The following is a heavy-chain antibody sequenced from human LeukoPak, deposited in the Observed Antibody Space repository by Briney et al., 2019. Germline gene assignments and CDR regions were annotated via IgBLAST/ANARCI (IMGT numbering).Heavy chain of an antibody. CDR2: IRNDASKT. J-gene: IGHJ4*02. Sequence: LGGSLRLSCAASGFGFSSFGMHWVRQAPDKGLDWVAYIRNDASKTYYAESVKGRFTISRDNSKNMVFLQMNSLRSEDTALYYCAKRAGSAWSAGVWGQGTLVTVSS. D-gene: IGHD3-10*01. CDR1: GFGFSSFG. CDR3: AKRAGSAWSAGV. V-gene: IGHV3-30*02.